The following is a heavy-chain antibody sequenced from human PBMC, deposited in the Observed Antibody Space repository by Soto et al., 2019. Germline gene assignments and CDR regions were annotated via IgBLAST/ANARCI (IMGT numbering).Heavy chain of an antibody. CDR3: ARSVAVPGAHIDY. Sequence: SETLSLTCAVYGGTFSGFYWSWIRQSPGKGLEWLGYVYYTGSTNYSPSLRSRVSISVDTSKNEFSLRLSSVTAADTAVYFCARSVAVPGAHIDYWGQGTQVTVSS. J-gene: IGHJ4*02. CDR1: GGTFSGFY. D-gene: IGHD6-19*01. V-gene: IGHV4-59*01. CDR2: VYYTGST.